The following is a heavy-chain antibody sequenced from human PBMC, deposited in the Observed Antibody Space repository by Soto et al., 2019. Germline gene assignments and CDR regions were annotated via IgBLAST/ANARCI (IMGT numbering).Heavy chain of an antibody. Sequence: SVKVSCKTSGGTFSTFGISWVRQAPGQGLEWMGGIIPFFGTAEYSQKFEDRITTTADESTNTVYMDLRSLTSEDTAIYYCARTAPMDAGDKYYYDFWGQGALVTVSS. D-gene: IGHD3-16*01. J-gene: IGHJ4*02. V-gene: IGHV1-69*13. CDR2: IIPFFGTA. CDR1: GGTFSTFG. CDR3: ARTAPMDAGDKYYYDF.